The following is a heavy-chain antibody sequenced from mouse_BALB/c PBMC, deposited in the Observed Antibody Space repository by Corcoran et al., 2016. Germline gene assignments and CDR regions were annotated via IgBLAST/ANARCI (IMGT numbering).Heavy chain of an antibody. CDR2: IDPANGNT. CDR3: ASTGGYYFDY. V-gene: IGHV14-3*02. CDR1: GFNIKDTY. J-gene: IGHJ2*01. Sequence: EVQLQQSGAELVKPWASVKLSCTASGFNIKDTYMHWVKQRPEQGLEWIGRIDPANGNTKYDPKFQGKATITADTSSNTAYLQLSSLTSGDTAVYYCASTGGYYFDYWGQGTTLTVSS.